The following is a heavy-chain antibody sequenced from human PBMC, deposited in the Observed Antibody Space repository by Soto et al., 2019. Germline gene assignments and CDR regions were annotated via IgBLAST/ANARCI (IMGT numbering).Heavy chain of an antibody. CDR2: VYYSGGS. D-gene: IGHD2-15*01. J-gene: IGHJ5*02. V-gene: IGHV4-39*02. CDR1: GVSIHNSHSF. Sequence: SETLSLTCAVSGVSIHNSHSFWGWIRQPPGKGLEFIGSVYYSGGSHYNPSLKGRVTISVDTSNNQVSLRVNSVTAADTAVYYCGRVVEGATRHTDSDSWGQGMLVTVS. CDR3: GRVVEGATRHTDSDS.